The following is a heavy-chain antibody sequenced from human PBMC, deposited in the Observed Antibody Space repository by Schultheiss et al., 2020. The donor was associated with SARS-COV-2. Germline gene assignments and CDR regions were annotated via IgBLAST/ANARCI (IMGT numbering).Heavy chain of an antibody. V-gene: IGHV4-39*07. Sequence: SQTLSLTCTVSGGSISSSSYYWGWIRQPPGKGLEWIGSIYYSGSTYYNPSLKSRVTISVDTSKNQFSLKLSSVTAADTAVYYCARARGWGYCSSTSCYDFDYWGQGTLVTVSS. J-gene: IGHJ4*02. CDR2: IYYSGST. CDR3: ARARGWGYCSSTSCYDFDY. CDR1: GGSISSSSYY. D-gene: IGHD2-2*01.